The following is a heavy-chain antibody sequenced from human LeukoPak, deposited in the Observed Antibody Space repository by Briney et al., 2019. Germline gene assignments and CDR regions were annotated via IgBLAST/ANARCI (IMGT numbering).Heavy chain of an antibody. CDR3: ARRSHSGSYPYYFDY. J-gene: IGHJ4*02. D-gene: IGHD1-26*01. V-gene: IGHV5-51*01. CDR2: IYPGDSDT. CDR1: GYSFTSYW. Sequence: GESLKISCKGSGYSFTSYWIGWVRQMPGKGLEWMGLIYPGDSDTRYSPSFQGQVTISADKSISTAYLQWSSLKASDTAMYYCARRSHSGSYPYYFDYWGQGTLVTVSS.